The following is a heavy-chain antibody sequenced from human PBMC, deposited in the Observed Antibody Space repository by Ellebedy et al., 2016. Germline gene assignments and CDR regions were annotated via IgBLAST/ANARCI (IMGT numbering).Heavy chain of an antibody. CDR3: ARGGASFDY. J-gene: IGHJ4*02. Sequence: GESLKISCAASGFTLSDYSMNWVRQAPGKGLEWVSSITSSSSYIFYADSVKGRFTISRDNAKNSVYLQMNSLRAEDTAVYYCARGGASFDYWGQGTLVTVSS. V-gene: IGHV3-21*01. D-gene: IGHD1-26*01. CDR2: ITSSSSYI. CDR1: GFTLSDYS.